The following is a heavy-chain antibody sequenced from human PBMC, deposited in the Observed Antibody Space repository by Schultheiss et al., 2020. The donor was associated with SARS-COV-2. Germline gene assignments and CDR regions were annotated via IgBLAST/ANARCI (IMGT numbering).Heavy chain of an antibody. Sequence: GGSLRLSCAASGFTFSSYAMSWVRQAPGKGLEWVANIKQDGSEKYYVDSVKGRFTISRDNAKNSVYLQMNSLRAEDTAVYYCATNDGDCFSTSCYPKYFDYWGQGTLVTVSS. CDR3: ATNDGDCFSTSCYPKYFDY. CDR1: GFTFSSYA. V-gene: IGHV3-7*03. CDR2: IKQDGSEK. D-gene: IGHD2-2*01. J-gene: IGHJ4*02.